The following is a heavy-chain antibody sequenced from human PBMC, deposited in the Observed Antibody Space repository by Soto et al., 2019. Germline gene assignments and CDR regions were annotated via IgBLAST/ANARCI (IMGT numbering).Heavy chain of an antibody. J-gene: IGHJ4*02. CDR1: GFTFSSYG. CDR2: ISYDGSNK. V-gene: IGHV3-30*18. CDR3: AKDMYRYSSSWYTPYDY. D-gene: IGHD6-13*01. Sequence: LRLSCAASGFTFSSYGMHWVRQAPGKGLEWVAVISYDGSNKYYADSVKVRFTISRDNTKNTVYLQINSLRSEDTAVYYCAKDMYRYSSSWYTPYDYCGQGNLITVAS.